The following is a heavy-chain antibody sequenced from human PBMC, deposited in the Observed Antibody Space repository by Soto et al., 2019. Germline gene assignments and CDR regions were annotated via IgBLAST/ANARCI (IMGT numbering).Heavy chain of an antibody. V-gene: IGHV3-30*18. D-gene: IGHD1-20*01. CDR1: GSTFSSSG. CDR2: ISYDGSNK. CDR3: AKEFHSWNYFDY. J-gene: IGHJ4*02. Sequence: QVQLVESGGGVVQPGRSLRLSCAASGSTFSSSGMHWVRQAPGKGLEWVAVISYDGSNKFYADSVKGRLTISRDNFRNTLYLQMNSLRAEDTAVYYCAKEFHSWNYFDYWGQGTLVTVSS.